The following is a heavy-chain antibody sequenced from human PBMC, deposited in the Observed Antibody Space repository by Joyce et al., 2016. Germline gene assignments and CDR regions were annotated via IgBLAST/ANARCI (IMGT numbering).Heavy chain of an antibody. CDR1: GFSFRYFW. V-gene: IGHV3-7*03. Sequence: EVYLVESGGGLVQPGGSLRLSCAASGFSFRYFWMDWVRQAPGKGLEWVAKINEEGSEKNYMDSLGGRFTISRDNAKNSVDLQINSLRVEDTAVYYCTRGSGTGWFDPWGQGTLVTVSS. D-gene: IGHD6-13*01. CDR3: TRGSGTGWFDP. J-gene: IGHJ5*02. CDR2: INEEGSEK.